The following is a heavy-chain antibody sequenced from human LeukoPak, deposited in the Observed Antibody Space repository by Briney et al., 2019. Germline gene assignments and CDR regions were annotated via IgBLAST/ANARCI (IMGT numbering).Heavy chain of an antibody. Sequence: PSETLSLTCTVSGGSISSSSYYWGWIRQPPGKGLEWIGSIYYSGSTYYNPSLKSRVTISVDTSKNQFSLKLSSVTAADTAVYYCARGQYSSGWLFYMDVWGKGTTVTVSS. CDR2: IYYSGST. J-gene: IGHJ6*03. V-gene: IGHV4-39*07. CDR1: GGSISSSSYY. CDR3: ARGQYSSGWLFYMDV. D-gene: IGHD6-19*01.